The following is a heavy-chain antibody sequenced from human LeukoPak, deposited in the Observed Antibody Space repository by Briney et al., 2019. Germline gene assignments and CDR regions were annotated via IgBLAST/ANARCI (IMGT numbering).Heavy chain of an antibody. D-gene: IGHD3-16*01. CDR3: ARHYGP. CDR1: GGSISSAGYY. Sequence: SETLSLTCTVSGGSISSAGYYWNWIRQHPTEGLEWIGHIYYTGRTTYNPSVKSRVTISADTSKNQFSLKLNSVTATDTAVYYCARHYGPWGQGTLVTVSS. J-gene: IGHJ4*02. CDR2: IYYTGRT. V-gene: IGHV4-31*03.